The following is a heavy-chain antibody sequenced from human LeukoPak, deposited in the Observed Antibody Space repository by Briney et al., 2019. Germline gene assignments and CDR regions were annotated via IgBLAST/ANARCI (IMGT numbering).Heavy chain of an antibody. CDR3: ARDDDYGGFDY. CDR1: GFTFSSYS. D-gene: IGHD4-23*01. J-gene: IGHJ4*02. Sequence: PGGSLRLSCAASGFTFSSYSMNWVRQAPGKGLEGVSYISSSSSTIYYADSVKVRVTISRDNAKASLYLQMNSLRAEDTAVYYCARDDDYGGFDYWGQGTLVTVSS. CDR2: ISSSSSTI. V-gene: IGHV3-48*01.